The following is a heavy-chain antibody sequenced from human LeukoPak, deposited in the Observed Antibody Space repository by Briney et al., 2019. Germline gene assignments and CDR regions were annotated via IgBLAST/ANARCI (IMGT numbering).Heavy chain of an antibody. J-gene: IGHJ3*02. CDR1: GYTFTSYD. CDR3: ARDRSSEDAFDI. CDR2: MNPNSGNT. Sequence: ASVKVSCKASGYTFTSYDINWVRQATGQGLEWMGWMNPNSGNTGYAQKFQGRVTMTRNTSISTAYMELSRLRSDDTAVYYCARDRSSEDAFDIWGQGTMVTVSS. D-gene: IGHD3-16*02. V-gene: IGHV1-8*01.